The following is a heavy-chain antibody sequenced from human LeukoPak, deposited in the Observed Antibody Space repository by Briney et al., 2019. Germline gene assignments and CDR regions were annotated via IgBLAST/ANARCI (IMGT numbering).Heavy chain of an antibody. J-gene: IGHJ4*02. Sequence: SETLSLTCAVYGGSFSGYYWSWIRQPPGKGLEWIGEINHSGSTNYNPSLKSRVTISVDTSKNQFSLKLSSVTAADTAVYYCARGLDAVTTYFDYWGQGTLVTVSS. CDR2: INHSGST. V-gene: IGHV4-34*01. D-gene: IGHD4-17*01. CDR1: GGSFSGYY. CDR3: ARGLDAVTTYFDY.